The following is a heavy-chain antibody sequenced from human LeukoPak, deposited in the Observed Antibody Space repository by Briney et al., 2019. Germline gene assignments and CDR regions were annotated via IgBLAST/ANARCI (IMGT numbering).Heavy chain of an antibody. CDR1: GYSISSGYY. D-gene: IGHD3-22*01. CDR3: ARGYYYDSSGYPYFDY. J-gene: IGHJ4*02. CDR2: FYRSGST. V-gene: IGHV4-38-2*02. Sequence: SETLSLTCTVSGYSISSGYYWGWIRTPPGKGLEWIGSFYRSGSTYYNPSLKSRVTISVDTSKNQFSLKLSSVTAADTAVYYCARGYYYDSSGYPYFDYWGQGTLVTVSS.